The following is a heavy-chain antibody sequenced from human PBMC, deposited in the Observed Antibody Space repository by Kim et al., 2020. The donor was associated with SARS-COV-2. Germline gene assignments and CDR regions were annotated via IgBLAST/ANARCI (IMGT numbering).Heavy chain of an antibody. Sequence: GGSLRLSCAASGFTFGDYYMTWIRQAPGQGLEWISYISSTGSITNYAESVRARFTISRDNAQNSVYLQMDSLRSEDTAVYYCVRVVGLRWGIDYWGLGTLVTVSS. CDR3: VRVVGLRWGIDY. D-gene: IGHD3-10*02. CDR1: GFTFGDYY. J-gene: IGHJ4*02. CDR2: ISSTGSIT. V-gene: IGHV3-11*05.